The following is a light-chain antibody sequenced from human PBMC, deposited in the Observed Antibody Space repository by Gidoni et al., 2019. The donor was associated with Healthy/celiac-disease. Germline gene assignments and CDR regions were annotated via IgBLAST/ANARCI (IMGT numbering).Light chain of an antibody. V-gene: IGKV2-28*01. J-gene: IGKJ4*01. Sequence: DIVMTQSPLSLPVTPGEPASISCRSSQSLLHSNGYIYLDWYLQKPGQSPQLLIYLGSNRASGVPDMFSDSGSGTDFTLKISRVEAEDVGVYYCMQALQTPLTFGGETKVEIK. CDR1: QSLLHSNGYIY. CDR2: LGS. CDR3: MQALQTPLT.